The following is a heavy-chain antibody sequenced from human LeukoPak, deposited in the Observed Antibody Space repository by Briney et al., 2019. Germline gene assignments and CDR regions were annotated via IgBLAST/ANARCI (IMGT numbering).Heavy chain of an antibody. CDR2: INPNSGGT. CDR1: GYTFTGYY. J-gene: IGHJ3*02. Sequence: GASVKVSCKASGYTFTGYYMHWVRQAPGQGLEWMGWINPNSGGTNYAQKFQGRVTMTRDTSISTAYMELSRLRSDDTAVYYCATGGPNYDFWSGYYVGGSSAFDIWGQGTRVTVSS. D-gene: IGHD3-3*01. V-gene: IGHV1-2*02. CDR3: ATGGPNYDFWSGYYVGGSSAFDI.